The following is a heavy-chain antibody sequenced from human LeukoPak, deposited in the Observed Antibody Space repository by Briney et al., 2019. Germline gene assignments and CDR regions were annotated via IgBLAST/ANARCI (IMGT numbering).Heavy chain of an antibody. CDR2: IIPIFGTA. CDR3: ARDGGLYGCKELSVY. Sequence: SVKVSCKASGGTFSSCAISWVRQAPGQGLEWMGGIIPIFGTANYAQKFQGRVTITTDESTSTAYMELSSLRSEDTAVYYCARDGGLYGCKELSVYWGQGTLVTVSS. J-gene: IGHJ4*02. D-gene: IGHD4-23*01. CDR1: GGTFSSCA. V-gene: IGHV1-69*05.